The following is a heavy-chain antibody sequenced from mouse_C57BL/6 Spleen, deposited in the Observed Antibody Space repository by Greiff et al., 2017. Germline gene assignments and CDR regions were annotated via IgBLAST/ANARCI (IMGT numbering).Heavy chain of an antibody. CDR2: IDPSDSYT. CDR1: GYTFTSYW. V-gene: IGHV1-50*01. Sequence: VQLQQPGAELVKPGASVKLSCKASGYTFTSYWMQWVKQRPGQGLEWIGEIDPSDSYTNYNQKFKGKATLTVDTSSSTAYMQLSSLTSEDSAVYYCARKKDYYGSSSAWFAYWGQGTLVTVSA. D-gene: IGHD1-1*01. J-gene: IGHJ3*01. CDR3: ARKKDYYGSSSAWFAY.